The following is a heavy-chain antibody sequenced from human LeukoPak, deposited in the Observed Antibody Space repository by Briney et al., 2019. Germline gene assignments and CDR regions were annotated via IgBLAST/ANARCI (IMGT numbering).Heavy chain of an antibody. CDR2: IWYDGSIK. V-gene: IGHV3-33*01. Sequence: PGGSLRLSCAASGFTFSSYGMHWVRQAPGKGLEWVAVIWYDGSIKFYVDSVKGRSTISRDNSKNTLYLQMNSLRAEDTAVYYCARDPMTAAGSKDGMDVWGQGTTVTVSS. J-gene: IGHJ6*02. CDR1: GFTFSSYG. D-gene: IGHD6-13*01. CDR3: ARDPMTAAGSKDGMDV.